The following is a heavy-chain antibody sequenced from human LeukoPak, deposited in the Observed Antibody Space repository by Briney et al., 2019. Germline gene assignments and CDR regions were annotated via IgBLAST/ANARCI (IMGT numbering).Heavy chain of an antibody. CDR2: INPSGGST. D-gene: IGHD6-19*01. CDR3: AREANIAVASRGYWFDP. V-gene: IGHV1-46*01. J-gene: IGHJ5*02. CDR1: GYTFTSYY. Sequence: ASVKVSCKASGYTFTSYYMHWVRQAPGQGLEWMGIINPSGGSTSYAQKFQGRVTMTRDTSTSTVYMELSSLRSEDTAVYYCAREANIAVASRGYWFDPWGQGTLVTVSS.